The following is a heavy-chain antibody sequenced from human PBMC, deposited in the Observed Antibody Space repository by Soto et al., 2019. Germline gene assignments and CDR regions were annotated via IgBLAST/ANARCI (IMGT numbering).Heavy chain of an antibody. CDR1: GFSLSTSGVG. CDR3: AHRLGYCSSTSCRMLSHNWFDP. V-gene: IGHV2-5*02. CDR2: IYWDDDK. J-gene: IGHJ5*02. Sequence: QITLKESGPTLVKPTQTLTLTCTFSGFSLSTSGVGVGWIRQPPGKALEWLALIYWDDDKRSSPSLKSRLTITQDTSKNQVVLIMTNIDPVDTATYYCAHRLGYCSSTSCRMLSHNWFDPWGQGTLVTVSS. D-gene: IGHD2-2*01.